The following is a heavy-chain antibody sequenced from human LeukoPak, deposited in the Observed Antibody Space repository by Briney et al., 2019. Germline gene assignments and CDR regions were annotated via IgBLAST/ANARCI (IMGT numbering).Heavy chain of an antibody. V-gene: IGHV4-34*01. CDR3: ARADRYCSSTSCYTFVFDY. D-gene: IGHD2-2*02. CDR2: INQSGRT. Sequence: PSETLSLTCAVYGGSFSGYYWSWIRQPPGKGLEWIGEINQSGRTNYNPSLESRVTMSVDTSKNQFSLKLSSVTAADTAVYYCARADRYCSSTSCYTFVFDYWGQGTLVTVSS. J-gene: IGHJ4*02. CDR1: GGSFSGYY.